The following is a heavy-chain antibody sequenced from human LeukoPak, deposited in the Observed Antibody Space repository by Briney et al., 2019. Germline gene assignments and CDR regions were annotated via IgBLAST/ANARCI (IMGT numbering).Heavy chain of an antibody. D-gene: IGHD6-19*01. Sequence: PSETLSLTCAVYGGSFSGYYWSWIRQPPGKGLEWIGGINHSGSTNYNPSLKSRVTISVDTSKNQFSLKLGSVTAADTAVYYCARGMGIAVAGQVGATSGYDYWGQGTLVTVSS. J-gene: IGHJ4*02. CDR1: GGSFSGYY. CDR3: ARGMGIAVAGQVGATSGYDY. V-gene: IGHV4-34*01. CDR2: INHSGST.